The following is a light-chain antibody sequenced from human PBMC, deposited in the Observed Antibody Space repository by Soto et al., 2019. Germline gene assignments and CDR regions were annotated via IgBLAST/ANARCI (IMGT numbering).Light chain of an antibody. V-gene: IGLV1-40*01. Sequence: QAVVTQPPSVSGAPGQRVTISCTGSSSNVGAGYDVHWYQQLPGTAPKLLIYGNSNRPSGLPDRFSGSKSGTSASLAITGLQAEDEADSYCQSYDSSLSGYVFGTGTQVTVL. CDR1: SSNVGAGYD. CDR3: QSYDSSLSGYV. J-gene: IGLJ1*01. CDR2: GNS.